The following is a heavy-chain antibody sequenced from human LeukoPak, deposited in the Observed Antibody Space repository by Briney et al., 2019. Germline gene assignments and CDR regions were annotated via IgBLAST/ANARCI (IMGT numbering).Heavy chain of an antibody. CDR1: GGSISSYY. D-gene: IGHD1-26*01. CDR3: ARVAYSGSYYFDY. Sequence: SETLSLTCTVSGGSISSYYWSWIRQPPGKGLEWIGYIYSSGSTNYNPSLKSRVTISVDTSKNQFSLKLSSVTAADTAAYYCARVAYSGSYYFDYWGQGTLVTVSS. CDR2: IYSSGST. J-gene: IGHJ4*02. V-gene: IGHV4-59*01.